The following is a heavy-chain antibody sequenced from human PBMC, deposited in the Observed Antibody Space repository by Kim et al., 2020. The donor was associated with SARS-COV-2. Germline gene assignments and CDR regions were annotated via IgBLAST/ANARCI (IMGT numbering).Heavy chain of an antibody. Sequence: SVKVSCTTSGGSFTNYIINWVRQAPGQGLEWMGRIIPVLDKANYAQKFQGRLTISADTSTSTSHMELTTLTFEDTAMYYCARDGGDGWFDPWGQGTLLT. V-gene: IGHV1-69*08. J-gene: IGHJ5*02. CDR3: ARDGGDGWFDP. D-gene: IGHD3-16*01. CDR2: IIPVLDKA. CDR1: GGSFTNYI.